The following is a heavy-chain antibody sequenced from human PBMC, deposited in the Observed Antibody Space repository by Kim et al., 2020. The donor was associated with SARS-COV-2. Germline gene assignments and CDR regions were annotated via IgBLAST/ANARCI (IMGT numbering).Heavy chain of an antibody. J-gene: IGHJ4*02. Sequence: SETLSLICAVYGGSFSGYYWSWIRQPPGKGLEWIGEINHSGSTNYNPSLKSRVTISVDTSKNQFSLKLNSVTAADTAVYYCARAVTAINYWGQGTLVTVS. CDR3: ARAVTAINY. CDR2: INHSGST. V-gene: IGHV4-34*01. D-gene: IGHD2-21*02. CDR1: GGSFSGYY.